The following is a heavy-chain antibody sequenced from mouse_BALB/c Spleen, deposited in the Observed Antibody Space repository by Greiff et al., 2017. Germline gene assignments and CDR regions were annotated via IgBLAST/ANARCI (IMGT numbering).Heavy chain of an antibody. CDR1: GYTFSSYW. CDR2: ILPGSGST. J-gene: IGHJ4*01. CDR3: ARGQLGLLYYAMDY. V-gene: IGHV1-9*01. D-gene: IGHD3-2*01. Sequence: QVHVKQSGAELMKPGASVKISCKATGYTFSSYWIEWVKQRPGHGLEWIGEILPGSGSTNYNEKFKGKATFTADTSSNTAYMQLSSLTSEDSAVYYCARGQLGLLYYAMDYWGQGTSVTVSS.